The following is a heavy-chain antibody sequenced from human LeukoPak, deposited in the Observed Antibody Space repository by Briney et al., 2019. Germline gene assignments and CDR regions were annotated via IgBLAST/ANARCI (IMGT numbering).Heavy chain of an antibody. CDR2: ISYDGSNK. V-gene: IGHV3-30-3*01. CDR1: GFTFSGYA. Sequence: GRSLRLSCAASGFTFSGYAMHWVRQAPGRGLEWVALISYDGSNKYYTDSVKGRFTISRDNSKNTLYLQINSLRAEDTAVYYCARDSIQYNFGFESFDYWGQGTLVTVSS. CDR3: ARDSIQYNFGFESFDY. D-gene: IGHD2/OR15-2a*01. J-gene: IGHJ4*02.